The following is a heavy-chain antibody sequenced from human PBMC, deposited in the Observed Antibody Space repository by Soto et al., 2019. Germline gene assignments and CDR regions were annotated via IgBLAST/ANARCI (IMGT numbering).Heavy chain of an antibody. CDR2: INSDGSST. Sequence: PGGSLRLSCGACGFTFSSYWMHWVRQAPGKGLVWVSRINSDGSSTSYADSVKGRFTISRDNAKNTLYLQMNSLRAEDTAVYYCARGYFYDSSGSDYWGQGTLVTVSS. V-gene: IGHV3-74*01. D-gene: IGHD3-22*01. CDR3: ARGYFYDSSGSDY. J-gene: IGHJ4*02. CDR1: GFTFSSYW.